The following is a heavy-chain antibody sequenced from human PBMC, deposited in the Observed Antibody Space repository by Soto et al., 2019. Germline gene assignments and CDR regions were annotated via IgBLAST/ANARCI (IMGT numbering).Heavy chain of an antibody. J-gene: IGHJ4*02. CDR3: ARMAGPAAFDY. V-gene: IGHV4-61*01. CDR2: IYYSGST. Sequence: QVQLQVSGPGLEKPSETLSLTCTVSGGSVSSGSYYWSWIRQPPGKGLEWIGYIYYSGSTNYNPSLKSRVTISVDTSKNQFSLKLSSVTAADTAVYYCARMAGPAAFDYWGQGTLVTVSS. CDR1: GGSVSSGSYY.